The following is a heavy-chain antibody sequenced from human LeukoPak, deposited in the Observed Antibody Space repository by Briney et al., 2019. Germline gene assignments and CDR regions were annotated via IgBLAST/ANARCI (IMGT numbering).Heavy chain of an antibody. D-gene: IGHD3-3*01. CDR2: IRYDGSNK. Sequence: PGGSLRLSCAASGFTFSSYGMHWVRQAPGKGLEWVAFIRYDGSNKYYADSVKGRFTISRDNSKNTLYLQMNSLRAEDTAVYYCASSPYYDFWSGYRGYYMDVWGKGTTVTISS. V-gene: IGHV3-30*02. J-gene: IGHJ6*03. CDR3: ASSPYYDFWSGYRGYYMDV. CDR1: GFTFSSYG.